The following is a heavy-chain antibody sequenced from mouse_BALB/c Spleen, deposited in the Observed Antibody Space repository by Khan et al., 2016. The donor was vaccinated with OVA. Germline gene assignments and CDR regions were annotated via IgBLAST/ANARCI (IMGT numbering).Heavy chain of an antibody. J-gene: IGHJ4*01. CDR1: GYTFTSHT. Sequence: QVQLQQSGAELARPGASVKMSCKASGYTFTSHTMHWVKQRPGQGLEWIGYINPRSGYTQYNQKFNDKATLTADISSSTAYMQLSSRTSGDSAVYYCARRTTEYALDYWGQGTSVTVSS. CDR2: INPRSGYT. CDR3: ARRTTEYALDY. D-gene: IGHD2-14*01. V-gene: IGHV1-4*01.